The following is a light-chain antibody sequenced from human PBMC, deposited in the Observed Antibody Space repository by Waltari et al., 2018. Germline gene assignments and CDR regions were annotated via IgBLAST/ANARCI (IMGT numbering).Light chain of an antibody. CDR1: SSNVGGYNY. CDR2: DVS. CDR3: SSYTSSRTRV. J-gene: IGLJ3*02. Sequence: QSALTQAASVTGSPGQSITISCTGTSSNVGGYNYVSWYQQYPGKAPKLMIYDVSNGPSGVSNRFSGSKSGNTASLTISGLQAEDEADYYCSSYTSSRTRVFGGGTKLTGL. V-gene: IGLV2-14*01.